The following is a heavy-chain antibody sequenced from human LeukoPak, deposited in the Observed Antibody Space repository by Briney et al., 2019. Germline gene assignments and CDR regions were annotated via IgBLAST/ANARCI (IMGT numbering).Heavy chain of an antibody. Sequence: SGTLSLTCTVSGGSISGSNWWSWVRQPPGRGLEWIGEIYHSGSSNFNPSLKSRVTISVDTSKNQFSLNLYSVTAADTAVYYCARHYYGSGINWFDPWGQGTLVTVSS. CDR2: IYHSGSS. J-gene: IGHJ5*02. CDR1: GGSISGSNW. CDR3: ARHYYGSGINWFDP. D-gene: IGHD3-10*01. V-gene: IGHV4-4*02.